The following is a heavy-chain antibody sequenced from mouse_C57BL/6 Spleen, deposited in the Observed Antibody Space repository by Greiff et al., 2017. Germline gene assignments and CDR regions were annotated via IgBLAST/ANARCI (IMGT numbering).Heavy chain of an antibody. CDR2: ISSGSSTI. V-gene: IGHV5-17*01. CDR3: SKGSTVSGAMDY. Sequence: EVKLMESGGGLVKPGGSLKLSCAASGFTFSDYGMHWVRQAPEKGLEWVAYISSGSSTIYYADTVKGLFTISRDNAKNTLFLQMTSLRSEDTAMYYCSKGSTVSGAMDYWGQGTSVTVSS. D-gene: IGHD1-1*01. J-gene: IGHJ4*01. CDR1: GFTFSDYG.